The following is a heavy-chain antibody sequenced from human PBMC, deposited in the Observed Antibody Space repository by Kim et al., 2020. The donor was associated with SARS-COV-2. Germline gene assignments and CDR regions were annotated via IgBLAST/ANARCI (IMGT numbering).Heavy chain of an antibody. V-gene: IGHV3-23*01. Sequence: GGSLRLSCVASGFTFSSYAMSWVRQAPGKGLEWVSAISGSGGSTYYADSVKGRFTISRDNSKNTLYLQMNSLRAEDTAVYYCAKELVTAGTYYYYYGMDVWGQGTTVTVSS. J-gene: IGHJ6*02. CDR1: GFTFSSYA. CDR3: AKELVTAGTYYYYYGMDV. D-gene: IGHD2-21*02. CDR2: ISGSGGST.